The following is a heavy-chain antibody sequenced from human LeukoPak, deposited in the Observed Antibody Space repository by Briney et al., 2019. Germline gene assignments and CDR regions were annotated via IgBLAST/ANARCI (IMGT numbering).Heavy chain of an antibody. CDR2: VYYSGTT. Sequence: SETLSLTCTVSGASISSSGYYWGWIRQPPGKGLEWVGNVYYSGTTHYNSSLKSRVIILLDTSKNQYSLKLSSVIPADTAVYYCARDGRAFDYWGQGTLVTVS. CDR1: GASISSSGYY. CDR3: ARDGRAFDY. J-gene: IGHJ4*02. V-gene: IGHV4-39*07.